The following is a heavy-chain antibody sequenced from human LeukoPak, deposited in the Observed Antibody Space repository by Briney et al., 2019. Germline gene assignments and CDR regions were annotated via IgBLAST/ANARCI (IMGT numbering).Heavy chain of an antibody. V-gene: IGHV3-23*01. J-gene: IGHJ5*02. D-gene: IGHD6-19*01. CDR1: GFTFSSYA. CDR3: AKDGSSGWYNWFDP. Sequence: AGGSLRLSCAASGFTFSSYAMSWVRQAPGKGLEWVSAISGSGGSTYYADSVKGRFTISRDNSKNTLYLQMNSLRAEDTAVYYCAKDGSSGWYNWFDPWGQGTLVTVSS. CDR2: ISGSGGST.